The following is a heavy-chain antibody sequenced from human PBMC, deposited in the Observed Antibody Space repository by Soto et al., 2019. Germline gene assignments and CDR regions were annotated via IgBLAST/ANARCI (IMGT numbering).Heavy chain of an antibody. CDR3: ARWLGYGPHCDY. J-gene: IGHJ4*02. Sequence: SGTLSLTCAVSGGSISSGGYSCSWIRQPPGKGLEWIGYIYHSGSTYYNPSLKSRVTISVDTSKNQFSLKLSSVTAADTAVYYCARWLGYGPHCDYWGQGTLVTVSS. CDR2: IYHSGST. D-gene: IGHD5-12*01. V-gene: IGHV4-30-2*05. CDR1: GGSISSGGYS.